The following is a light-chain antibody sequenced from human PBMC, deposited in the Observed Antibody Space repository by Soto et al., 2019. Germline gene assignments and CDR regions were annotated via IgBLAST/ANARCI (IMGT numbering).Light chain of an antibody. Sequence: QSVLTQPASVSGSPGQSVTISCTGTSSDVGSYNYVSWYQQHPGKAPRLMIYDVGDRPSGVSNRFSGSKSGNTASLTISGLQAEYEADYSCCIYPSSSTPYVSGSGTKVTVL. J-gene: IGLJ1*01. CDR2: DVG. CDR3: CIYPSSSTPYV. CDR1: SSDVGSYNY. V-gene: IGLV2-14*01.